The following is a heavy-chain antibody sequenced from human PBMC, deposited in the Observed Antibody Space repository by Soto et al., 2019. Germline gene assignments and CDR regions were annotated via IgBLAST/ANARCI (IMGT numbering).Heavy chain of an antibody. D-gene: IGHD3-22*01. CDR2: ISGSGGST. J-gene: IGHJ4*02. CDR1: GFTFSSYA. Sequence: VGSLRLSCAASGFTFSSYAMSWVRQAPGKGLEWVSAISGSGGSTYYADSVKGRFTISRDNSKNTLYLQMNSLRAEDTAVYYYAKDPSNLDYDSSGSRRPHFDYWGQGTLVTVSS. CDR3: AKDPSNLDYDSSGSRRPHFDY. V-gene: IGHV3-23*01.